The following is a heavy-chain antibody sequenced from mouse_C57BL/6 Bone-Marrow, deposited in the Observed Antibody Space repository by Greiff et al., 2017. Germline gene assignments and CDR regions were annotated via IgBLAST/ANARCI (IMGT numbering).Heavy chain of an antibody. Sequence: QVQLQQPGAELVKPGASVKMSCKASGYTFTSYWITWVKQRPGQGLEWIGDIYPGSGSTNYNEKFKSKATLTVDTSSSTAYMQLSSLTSEDSAVYYCARGGIYYYGSVAYWGQGTLVTVSA. J-gene: IGHJ3*01. CDR2: IYPGSGST. CDR3: ARGGIYYYGSVAY. CDR1: GYTFTSYW. D-gene: IGHD1-1*01. V-gene: IGHV1-55*01.